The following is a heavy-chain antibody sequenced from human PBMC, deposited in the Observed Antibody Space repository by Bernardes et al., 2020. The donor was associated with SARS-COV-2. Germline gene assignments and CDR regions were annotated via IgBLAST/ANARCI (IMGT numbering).Heavy chain of an antibody. CDR3: AHRGNSFYSGSRFDP. V-gene: IGHV2-5*02. J-gene: IGHJ5*02. Sequence: SCPTLVKPTQTLTLTCTFSGFSLNTRGVGVGWIRQPPGKALEWLALIFWDDDERYSPSLRSRLTITKDTSKNQVLLTMTNMDPVDTATYYCAHRGNSFYSGSRFDPWGQGILVTVSS. CDR1: GFSLNTRGVG. D-gene: IGHD3-10*01. CDR2: IFWDDDE.